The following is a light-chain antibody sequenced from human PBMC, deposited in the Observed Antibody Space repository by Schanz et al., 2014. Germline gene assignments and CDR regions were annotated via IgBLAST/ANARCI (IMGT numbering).Light chain of an antibody. CDR2: GSS. V-gene: IGKV3-20*01. CDR3: HQCDTSPFT. CDR1: QSVSSRS. J-gene: IGKJ3*01. Sequence: EIVLTQSPGTLSLSPGERATLSCRASQSVSSRSLAWYQQKRGQAPRLLIYGSSNRATGIPDRFSGSGSGTDFTLTISGLEPEDFAVYYCHQCDTSPFTFGPGTKVEIK.